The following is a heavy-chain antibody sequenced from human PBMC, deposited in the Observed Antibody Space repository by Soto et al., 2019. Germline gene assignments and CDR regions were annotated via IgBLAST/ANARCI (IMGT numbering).Heavy chain of an antibody. CDR3: AKGSLGYCSSAIFYFFDY. V-gene: IGHV3-23*01. Sequence: SLRLSCAASGFTFSTYAMGWVRQAPGQGLEWDSAISGGRSGTYYADSVRGRFTLSRDDSTNTLYLQMNSLRAEDTAIYYYAKGSLGYCSSAIFYFFDYWGQGALANVSS. D-gene: IGHD2-2*01. J-gene: IGHJ4*02. CDR1: GFTFSTYA. CDR2: ISGGRSGT.